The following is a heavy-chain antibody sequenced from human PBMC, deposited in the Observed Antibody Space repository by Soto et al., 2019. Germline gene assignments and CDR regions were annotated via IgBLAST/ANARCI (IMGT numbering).Heavy chain of an antibody. CDR3: ARQRGYCSSTSCYPQIDY. D-gene: IGHD2-2*01. CDR2: IYYSGST. V-gene: IGHV4-39*01. CDR1: GSSISSSSYY. J-gene: IGHJ4*02. Sequence: SETLSLTCTVSGSSISSSSYYWGWIRQPPGKGLEWIGSIYYSGSTYYNPSLKSRVTISVDTSKNQFSLKLSSVTAADTAVYYCARQRGYCSSTSCYPQIDYWGQGTLVTVSS.